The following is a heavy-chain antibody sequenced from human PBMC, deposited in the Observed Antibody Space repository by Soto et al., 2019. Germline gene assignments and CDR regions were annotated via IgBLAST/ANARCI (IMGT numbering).Heavy chain of an antibody. V-gene: IGHV4-59*01. CDR3: ARESRVALYYYYYYMDV. CDR1: GGSISSYY. CDR2: IYYSGST. Sequence: QVQLQESGPGLVKPSETLSLTCTVSGGSISSYYWSWIRQPPGKGLEWIGYIYYSGSTNYNPSLKSRVTISVDTSKNQFSLKLSSVTAADTAVYYCARESRVALYYYYYYMDVWGKGTTVTVSS. D-gene: IGHD5-12*01. J-gene: IGHJ6*03.